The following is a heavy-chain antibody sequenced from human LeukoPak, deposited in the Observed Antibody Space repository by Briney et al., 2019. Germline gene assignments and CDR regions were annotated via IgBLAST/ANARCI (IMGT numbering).Heavy chain of an antibody. Sequence: PSETLSLTCTVSGGSISSYYWSWIRQPPGKGLEWIGYIYYSGSTNYNPSLKSRVTISVDTSKNQFSLKLSSVTVADTAVYYCARLYSSSSIDYWGQGTLVTVSS. CDR1: GGSISSYY. CDR2: IYYSGST. V-gene: IGHV4-59*08. J-gene: IGHJ4*02. D-gene: IGHD6-6*01. CDR3: ARLYSSSSIDY.